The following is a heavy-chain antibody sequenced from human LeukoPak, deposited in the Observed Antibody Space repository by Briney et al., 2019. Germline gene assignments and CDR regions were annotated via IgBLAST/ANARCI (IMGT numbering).Heavy chain of an antibody. J-gene: IGHJ6*02. D-gene: IGHD3-10*01. V-gene: IGHV3-33*08. CDR3: AREPRGGAYGMDV. CDR2: IWYDGSNK. Sequence: PGGSLRLSCAASGFTFSGYGMHWVRQAPGKGLEWVAVIWYDGSNKYYADSVKGRFTISRDNSKNTLYLQMNSLRAEDTAVYCCAREPRGGAYGMDVWGQGTTVTVSS. CDR1: GFTFSGYG.